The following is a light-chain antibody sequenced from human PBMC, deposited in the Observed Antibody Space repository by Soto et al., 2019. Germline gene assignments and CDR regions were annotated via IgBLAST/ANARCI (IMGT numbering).Light chain of an antibody. Sequence: DIQLTQSPPSLSASLGAGVTITCRASQNIASYLTWLQQKPGKAPKVLIYASSSLESGVPSRLSGSGSGTEFTLSISSLQPDDFATYYCQQYNSYPWTFGQGTKVDIK. CDR2: ASS. V-gene: IGKV1-5*01. CDR3: QQYNSYPWT. CDR1: QNIASY. J-gene: IGKJ1*01.